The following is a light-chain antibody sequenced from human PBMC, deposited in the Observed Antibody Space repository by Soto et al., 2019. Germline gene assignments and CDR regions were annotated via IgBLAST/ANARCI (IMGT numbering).Light chain of an antibody. CDR1: SSSSGSNT. CDR2: SND. Sequence: QSVLTQAPSASGTPGQRVTISCSGSSSSSGSNTVSWYQQVPGTAPKLLIYSNDQRPSGVPDRFSGSKSGTSASLAIGGLQSEDEADYYCAAWDGSLNGWVFGGGTKLTVL. CDR3: AAWDGSLNGWV. J-gene: IGLJ3*02. V-gene: IGLV1-44*01.